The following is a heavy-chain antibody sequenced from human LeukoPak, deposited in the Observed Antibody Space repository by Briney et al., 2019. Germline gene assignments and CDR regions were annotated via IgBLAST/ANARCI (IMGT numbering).Heavy chain of an antibody. J-gene: IGHJ4*02. D-gene: IGHD6-25*01. CDR1: GFPFSSYG. CDR2: LVYDARS. Sequence: GSLRLSCAASGFPFSSYGMHWVRQAPGKGLEWVARLVYDARSDYANSAKGRFSISRDDSKNTLFLDMSNLRVEDTALYYCARDLSAAFDFWGQGVLVTVSS. V-gene: IGHV3-33*02. CDR3: ARDLSAAFDF.